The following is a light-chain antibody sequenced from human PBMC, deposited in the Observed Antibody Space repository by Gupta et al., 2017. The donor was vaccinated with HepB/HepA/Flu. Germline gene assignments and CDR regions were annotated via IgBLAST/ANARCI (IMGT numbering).Light chain of an antibody. J-gene: IGLJ2*01. Sequence: QSVLTQPPSVSAAPGQTVTISCSGTTSNIGNNYVSWYQHLPGTAPQLLISQNDKRPSGIPDRFSGSKSGTSATLGITGLQTGDEADYHCGTWDTSLNTVVFGGGIKLTVL. V-gene: IGLV1-51*02. CDR3: GTWDTSLNTVV. CDR2: QND. CDR1: TSNIGNNY.